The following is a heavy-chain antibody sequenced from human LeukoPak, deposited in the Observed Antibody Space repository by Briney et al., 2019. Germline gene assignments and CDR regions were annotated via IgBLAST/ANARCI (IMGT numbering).Heavy chain of an antibody. CDR2: ITNDGSST. CDR3: ARTCSGGSCDSYWYFDV. D-gene: IGHD2-15*01. Sequence: GGSLRLSCAASGLTFSSHWMHWVRQAPGKGLVWVSRITNDGSSTTYADSVKGRFTISRDNAENSLYLQMNSLRDEDTAVYYCARTCSGGSCDSYWYFDVWGRGTLVTVSS. CDR1: GLTFSSHW. J-gene: IGHJ2*01. V-gene: IGHV3-74*01.